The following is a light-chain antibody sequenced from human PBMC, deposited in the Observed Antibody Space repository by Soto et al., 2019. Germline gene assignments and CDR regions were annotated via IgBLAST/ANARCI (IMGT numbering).Light chain of an antibody. V-gene: IGKV3-20*01. CDR3: QQYVTSPWT. Sequence: EIVLTQSPGTLSLSPGERATLSCRASQSVSSSYLAWYQQKPGQAPSLLIYGVSSRATGIPDRFSVSGAGTDFTLTISRLEPEDFAVYYCQQYVTSPWTFCQGTKVEIK. CDR1: QSVSSSY. J-gene: IGKJ1*01. CDR2: GVS.